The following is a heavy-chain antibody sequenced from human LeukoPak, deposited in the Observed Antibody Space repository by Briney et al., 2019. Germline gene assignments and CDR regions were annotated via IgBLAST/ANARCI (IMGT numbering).Heavy chain of an antibody. V-gene: IGHV4-34*01. CDR2: INHSGST. J-gene: IGHJ4*02. CDR1: GGSFSGYY. CDR3: ARNDPEAAASF. D-gene: IGHD6-13*01. Sequence: SETLSLTCAVYGGSFSGYYWSWIRQPPGKGLEWIGEINHSGSTYYNPSLKSRVTISVDTSKNQFSLKLSSVTAADTAVYYCARNDPEAAASFWGQGTLVTVSS.